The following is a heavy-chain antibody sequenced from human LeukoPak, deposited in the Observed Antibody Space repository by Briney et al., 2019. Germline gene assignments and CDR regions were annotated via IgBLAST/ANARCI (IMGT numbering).Heavy chain of an antibody. V-gene: IGHV3-74*01. J-gene: IGHJ5*02. CDR1: GFTFSSYW. Sequence: PGGSLRLSCAASGFTFSSYWMHWVRQAPGKGLVWVSRINSDGINTSYADSVKGRFTISRDNAKNTLNLQMSSLRAEDTAVYYCARDLGQYYDTSDNWFDPWGQGTLVTVSS. CDR2: INSDGINT. CDR3: ARDLGQYYDTSDNWFDP. D-gene: IGHD3-22*01.